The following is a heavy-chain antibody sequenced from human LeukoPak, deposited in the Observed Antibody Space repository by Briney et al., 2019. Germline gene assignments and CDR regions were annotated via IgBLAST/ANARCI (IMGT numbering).Heavy chain of an antibody. J-gene: IGHJ5*02. Sequence: SETLSLTCAVYGGSFSGYYWSWIRQPPGKGLEWIGEINHSGSTNYNPSLKSRVTISVDTSKNQFSLKLSSVTAADTAVYNCAGSIAAAGSFDPWGQGTLVTVSS. CDR1: GGSFSGYY. CDR3: AGSIAAAGSFDP. D-gene: IGHD6-13*01. V-gene: IGHV4-34*01. CDR2: INHSGST.